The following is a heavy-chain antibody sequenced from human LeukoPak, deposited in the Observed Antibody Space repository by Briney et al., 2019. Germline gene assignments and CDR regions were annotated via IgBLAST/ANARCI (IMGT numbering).Heavy chain of an antibody. V-gene: IGHV3-23*01. CDR2: ISGSGAST. J-gene: IGHJ4*02. CDR1: GLTFSNYA. Sequence: PRGSLRLSCAASGLTFSNYAMTWVRQAPGKLPEWVSDISGSGASTNYTDSMKGRFTISRDNSKNTLYLQMSSLGAEDTALYYCAKDGSGNYRPYYYDYWGRGTLVTVSS. D-gene: IGHD3-10*01. CDR3: AKDGSGNYRPYYYDY.